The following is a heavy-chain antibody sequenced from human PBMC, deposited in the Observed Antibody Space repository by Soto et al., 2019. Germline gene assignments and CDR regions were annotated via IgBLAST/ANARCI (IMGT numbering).Heavy chain of an antibody. J-gene: IGHJ3*02. V-gene: IGHV4-39*01. D-gene: IGHD2-21*02. CDR3: ARVVTDAFDI. CDR1: CGSIISNTYY. Sequence: PSETLSLTCPVTCGSIISNTYYSWGWIRQPPGKGLEWIGSMYYSGSTYFNPSLKSRVTISVDTSKNQFSLKLSSVTAADTAVFYCARVVTDAFDIWGQGTLVS. CDR2: MYYSGST.